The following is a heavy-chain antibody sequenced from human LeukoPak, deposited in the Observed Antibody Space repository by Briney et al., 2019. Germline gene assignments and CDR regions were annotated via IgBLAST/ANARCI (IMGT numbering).Heavy chain of an antibody. Sequence: PGGSLRLSCAASGFTFSSYAMSWVRQAPGKGLEWVSSISSSSSYIYYADSVKGRFTISRDNAKNSLYLQMNSLRAEDTAVYYCARGSSSYYYYYMDVWGKGTTVTVSS. D-gene: IGHD6-6*01. J-gene: IGHJ6*03. CDR3: ARGSSSYYYYYMDV. CDR1: GFTFSSYA. CDR2: ISSSSSYI. V-gene: IGHV3-21*01.